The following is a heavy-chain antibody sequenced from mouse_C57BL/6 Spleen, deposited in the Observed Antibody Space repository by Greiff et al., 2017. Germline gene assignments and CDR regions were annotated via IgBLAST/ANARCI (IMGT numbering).Heavy chain of an antibody. Sequence: VQLQQSGAELVMPGASVKLSCKASGYTFTSYWMHWVKQRPGQGLEWIGEIDPSDSYTNYNQKFKGKSTLTVDKSSSTAYMQLSSLTSEDSAVYYCARSSNYMDYFDYWGQGTTLTVSS. CDR2: IDPSDSYT. V-gene: IGHV1-69*01. D-gene: IGHD2-5*01. CDR1: GYTFTSYW. J-gene: IGHJ2*01. CDR3: ARSSNYMDYFDY.